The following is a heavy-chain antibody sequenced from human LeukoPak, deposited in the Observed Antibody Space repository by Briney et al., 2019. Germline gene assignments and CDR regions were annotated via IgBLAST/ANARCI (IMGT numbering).Heavy chain of an antibody. Sequence: SETLSLTCTVSGGSISSYYWSWIRQPPEKGLEWIGYIYYSGSTNYNPSLKSRVTISIDTSKNQFSLTLNSVTAADTAVYYCAGNKVVGATGFGTELGSFDIWGQGTKV. CDR1: GGSISSYY. J-gene: IGHJ3*02. CDR2: IYYSGST. CDR3: AGNKVVGATGFGTELGSFDI. D-gene: IGHD1-26*01. V-gene: IGHV4-59*12.